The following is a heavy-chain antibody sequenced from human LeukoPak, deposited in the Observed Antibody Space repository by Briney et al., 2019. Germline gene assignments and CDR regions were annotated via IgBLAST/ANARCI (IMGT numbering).Heavy chain of an antibody. V-gene: IGHV3-7*01. J-gene: IGHJ4*02. CDR1: GFTFSNYW. Sequence: PGGSLRLSCAASGFTFSNYWMSWVRQAPGKGLEWVANINQGGSEKFYVDSVKGRFTISRDNAKNSLYLQMNSLRAEDTAVYYCAREGTGLRFLAPDYWGQGTLVTVSS. D-gene: IGHD3-3*01. CDR2: INQGGSEK. CDR3: AREGTGLRFLAPDY.